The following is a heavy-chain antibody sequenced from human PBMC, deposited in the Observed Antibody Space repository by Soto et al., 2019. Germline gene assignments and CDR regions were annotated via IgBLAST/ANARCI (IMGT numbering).Heavy chain of an antibody. Sequence: AASVKVSGKASGGTFSSYAISWVRQAPGQGLEWMGGIIPIFGTANYAQKFQGRVTITADESTSTAYMELSSLRSEDTAVYYCARDTTATYTAVDYWGQGTLVTVSS. CDR3: ARDTTATYTAVDY. V-gene: IGHV1-69*13. J-gene: IGHJ4*02. CDR1: GGTFSSYA. CDR2: IIPIFGTA. D-gene: IGHD3-16*01.